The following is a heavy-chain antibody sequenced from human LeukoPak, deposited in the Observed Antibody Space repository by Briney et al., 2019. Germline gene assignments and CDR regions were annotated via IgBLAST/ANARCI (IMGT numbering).Heavy chain of an antibody. CDR3: ARLAYCGGDCYRTTRGYFQY. J-gene: IGHJ1*01. Sequence: GESLKISCKGSGYSFTSYWIGWVRQMPGKGLEWMGIIYPGDSDTKYSPSFQGQVTISADKSINTIYLQWSSLKAPDTAMYYCARLAYCGGDCYRTTRGYFQYWGQGTLVTVSS. CDR1: GYSFTSYW. V-gene: IGHV5-51*01. D-gene: IGHD2-21*02. CDR2: IYPGDSDT.